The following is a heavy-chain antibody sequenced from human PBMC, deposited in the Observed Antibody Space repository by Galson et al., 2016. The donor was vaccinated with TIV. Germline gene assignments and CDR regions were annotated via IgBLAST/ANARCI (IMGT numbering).Heavy chain of an antibody. CDR1: GYSFTNYW. CDR2: IDSRASYT. Sequence: QSGAEVTKPGESLRISCKTSGYSFTNYWITWVRQMPGKGLEWMGRIDSRASYTNYSPTFEGHVTISTDKSISTAYLQWTSLKASDSAIYYCARSASAGSGWVDPWGQGTLVTVSS. J-gene: IGHJ5*02. CDR3: ARSASAGSGWVDP. V-gene: IGHV5-10-1*01. D-gene: IGHD3-10*01.